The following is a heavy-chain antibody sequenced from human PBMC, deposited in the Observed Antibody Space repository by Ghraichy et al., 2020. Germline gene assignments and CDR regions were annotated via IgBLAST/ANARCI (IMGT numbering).Heavy chain of an antibody. J-gene: IGHJ4*02. CDR1: GFIFSNYG. Sequence: GGSRRLSCAASGFIFSNYGMSWVRQAPGKGLGWVSAMSGSGGSTSYADSVKGRFTISRDSPKDTLYLQMNSLRVEDTAVYYCAKDRRQDSNYPHFDYWGQGTLVTVSS. CDR2: MSGSGGST. CDR3: AKDRRQDSNYPHFDY. V-gene: IGHV3-23*01. D-gene: IGHD4-11*01.